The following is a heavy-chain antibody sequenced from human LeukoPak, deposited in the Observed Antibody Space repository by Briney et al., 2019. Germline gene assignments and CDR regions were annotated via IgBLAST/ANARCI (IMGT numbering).Heavy chain of an antibody. CDR2: ISSYSDFI. D-gene: IGHD2-2*01. CDR1: GFTFSSYS. J-gene: IGHJ5*02. Sequence: GSLRLSCAASGFTFSSYSIHWARQAPGKGLEWVSSISSYSDFIYHADSVKGRFTISRDNAKNSLYLQMNSLRAEDTAVYYCARGGAQLPPNWFDPWGQGTLVTVSS. CDR3: ARGGAQLPPNWFDP. V-gene: IGHV3-21*01.